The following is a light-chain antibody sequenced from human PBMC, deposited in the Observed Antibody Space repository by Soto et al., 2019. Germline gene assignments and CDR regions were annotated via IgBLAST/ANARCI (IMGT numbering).Light chain of an antibody. CDR3: RSSADRYTWV. J-gene: IGLJ3*02. Sequence: QSALTQPRSVSGSPGQSVTISCTGTSSDFRGYHYVSWYQQHPGKAPKVIIYDVNKRPSGVPDRFSGSKSGNAASLTISGLQTDDEADYYCRSSADRYTWVFGGGTQLTVL. CDR1: SSDFRGYHY. V-gene: IGLV2-11*01. CDR2: DVN.